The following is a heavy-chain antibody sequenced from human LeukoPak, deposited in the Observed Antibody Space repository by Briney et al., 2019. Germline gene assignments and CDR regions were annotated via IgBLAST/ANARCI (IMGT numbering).Heavy chain of an antibody. Sequence: SVKVSCKASGGTFSSYAISLVRQAPGQGLEWMGGIIPIFGTANYAQKFQGRVTITADESTSTAYMELSSLRSEDTAVYYCARANDYGDPPAFDIWGQGTMVTVSS. D-gene: IGHD4-17*01. CDR3: ARANDYGDPPAFDI. CDR1: GGTFSSYA. V-gene: IGHV1-69*01. CDR2: IIPIFGTA. J-gene: IGHJ3*02.